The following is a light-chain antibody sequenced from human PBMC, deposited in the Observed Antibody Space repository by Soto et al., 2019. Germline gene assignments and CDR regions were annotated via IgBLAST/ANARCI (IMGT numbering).Light chain of an antibody. CDR2: GAS. CDR1: QSVSSNY. J-gene: IGKJ1*01. V-gene: IGKV3-20*01. CDR3: QQHGSSPWR. Sequence: EVVLTQSPGTLSLSPGERATLSCRASQSVSSNYVAWYQQIPGQTPRLLIYGASSRATGIPDRFSGSGSGTDFTLTISRLQPEHFAVYYCQQHGSSPWRFGQGTKVDSK.